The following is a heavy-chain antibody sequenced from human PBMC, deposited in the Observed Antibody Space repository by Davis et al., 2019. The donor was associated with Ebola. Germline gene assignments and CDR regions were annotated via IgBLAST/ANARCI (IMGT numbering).Heavy chain of an antibody. D-gene: IGHD2-15*01. CDR1: GYTFTSYG. Sequence: ASVKVSCKASGYTFTSYGISWVRQAPGQGLEWMGWISAYNGNTNYAQKLQGRVTMTTDTSTSTAYMELRSLRSDDTAVYYCARDRSYCSGGSCYGSVYFDYWGQGTLVTVSS. CDR2: ISAYNGNT. V-gene: IGHV1-18*01. J-gene: IGHJ4*02. CDR3: ARDRSYCSGGSCYGSVYFDY.